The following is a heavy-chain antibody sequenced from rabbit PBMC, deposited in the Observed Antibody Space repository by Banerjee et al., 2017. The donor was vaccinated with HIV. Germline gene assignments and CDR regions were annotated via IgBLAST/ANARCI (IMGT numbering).Heavy chain of an antibody. J-gene: IGHJ4*01. CDR3: ARTAGYAAYGYAYFTL. CDR1: GFSFSGSYW. D-gene: IGHD6-1*01. CDR2: MDVNRAVST. Sequence: QEQLEESGGDLVKPEGSLTLTCTASGFSFSGSYWICWVRQAPGKGLEWIACMDVNRAVSTYYASWVNGRFTISKTSSTTVTLQMTSLTAADTATYFCARTAGYAAYGYAYFTLWGPGTLVTVS. V-gene: IGHV1S45*01.